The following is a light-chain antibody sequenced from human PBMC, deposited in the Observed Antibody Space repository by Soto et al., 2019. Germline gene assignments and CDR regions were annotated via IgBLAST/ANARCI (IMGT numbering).Light chain of an antibody. Sequence: QSVLTQPASVSGSPGQSIAISCTGTSSDVGKYNYVSWYQQYPGTAPKLIIYEVSNRPSGVSNRFSGSKSGNTASLTISGLQPEDEADYYCSSFTTSNTWVFGGGTQLTVL. V-gene: IGLV2-14*01. CDR1: SSDVGKYNY. CDR2: EVS. J-gene: IGLJ3*02. CDR3: SSFTTSNTWV.